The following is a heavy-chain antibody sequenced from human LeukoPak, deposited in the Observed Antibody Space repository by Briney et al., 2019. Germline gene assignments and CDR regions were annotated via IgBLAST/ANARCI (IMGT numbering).Heavy chain of an antibody. J-gene: IGHJ4*02. CDR2: INPSGGST. CDR3: ARTFQPTGLSSTSSYFDY. Sequence: ASVKVSCKASGYTFTGYYMHWVRQAPGQGLEWMGIINPSGGSTSYAQKFQGRVTMTRDTPTSTVYMELSSLRSEDTAVYYCARTFQPTGLSSTSSYFDYWGQGTLVTVSS. V-gene: IGHV1-46*01. D-gene: IGHD2-2*01. CDR1: GYTFTGYY.